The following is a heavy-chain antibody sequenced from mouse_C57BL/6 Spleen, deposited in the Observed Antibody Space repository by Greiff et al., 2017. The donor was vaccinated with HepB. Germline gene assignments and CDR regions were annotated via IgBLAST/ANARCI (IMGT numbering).Heavy chain of an antibody. Sequence: EVQLQQSGPELVKPGASVKISCKASGYTFTDYYMNWVKQSHGKSLEWIGDINPNNGGTSYNQKFKGKATLTVDKSSSTAYMELRSLTSEDSAVYYCARGGYSNHYYAMDYWGQGTSVTVSS. CDR1: GYTFTDYY. J-gene: IGHJ4*01. D-gene: IGHD2-5*01. V-gene: IGHV1-26*01. CDR2: INPNNGGT. CDR3: ARGGYSNHYYAMDY.